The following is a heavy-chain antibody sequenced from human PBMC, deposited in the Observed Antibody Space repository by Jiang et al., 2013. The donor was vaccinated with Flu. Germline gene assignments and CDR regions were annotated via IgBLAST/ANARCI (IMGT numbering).Heavy chain of an antibody. V-gene: IGHV4-39*01. CDR3: ATGRYIYGLTYWYFDL. CDR2: VRYSGTT. D-gene: IGHD5-18*01. CDR1: GGSIRTDTHD. Sequence: GSGLVKPSETLSLTCIVSGGSIRTDTHDWGWIRQPPGKGLEWIGSVRYSGTTFYSPSLRSRVTISADTSKNQFSLQLNSVTAADTAVYYCATGRYIYGLTYWYFDLWGRGTLVTVSS. J-gene: IGHJ2*01.